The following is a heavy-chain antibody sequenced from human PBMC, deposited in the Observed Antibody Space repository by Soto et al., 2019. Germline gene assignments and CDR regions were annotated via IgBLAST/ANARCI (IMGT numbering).Heavy chain of an antibody. Sequence: ASVKVSCKASGYTFTSYDINWVRQATGQGLAWMGWMNPNSGNTGYAQKFQGRVTMTRNTSISTAYMELSSLRSEDTAVYYCARGGHSSSWYIGSDYYYYGMDVWGQGTTVTVSS. D-gene: IGHD6-13*01. J-gene: IGHJ6*02. CDR3: ARGGHSSSWYIGSDYYYYGMDV. V-gene: IGHV1-8*01. CDR1: GYTFTSYD. CDR2: MNPNSGNT.